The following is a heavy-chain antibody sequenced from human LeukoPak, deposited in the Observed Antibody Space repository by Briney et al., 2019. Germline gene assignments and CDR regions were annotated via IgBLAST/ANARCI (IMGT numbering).Heavy chain of an antibody. CDR2: ISGSGGST. J-gene: IGHJ4*02. CDR1: GFTFSSYA. CDR3: AKNSGSYYAGSTQTQFDY. Sequence: GGSLRLSCAASGFTFSSYAMSWVRQAPGKGLEWVSAISGSGGSTYYADSVKGRFTISRDNSKNTLYLQMNSLRAEDTAVYYCAKNSGSYYAGSTQTQFDYWGQGTLVTVSS. D-gene: IGHD1-26*01. V-gene: IGHV3-23*01.